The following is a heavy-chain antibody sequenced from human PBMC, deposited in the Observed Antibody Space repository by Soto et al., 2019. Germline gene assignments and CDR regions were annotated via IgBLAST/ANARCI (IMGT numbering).Heavy chain of an antibody. CDR3: AKVRECAYGRNPFDI. CDR2: ISYTGGTT. J-gene: IGHJ3*02. Sequence: EVQLLESGGGLVQPGGSLRLSCAASGFTFSNYAMGWVRQAPGKGLEWVSVISYTGGTTYYAHFVKGRFTISRDNSKNTLYLQMNSLRAEDTAVYHCAKVRECAYGRNPFDIWCQGTTVTVSS. CDR1: GFTFSNYA. D-gene: IGHD5-12*01. V-gene: IGHV3-23*01.